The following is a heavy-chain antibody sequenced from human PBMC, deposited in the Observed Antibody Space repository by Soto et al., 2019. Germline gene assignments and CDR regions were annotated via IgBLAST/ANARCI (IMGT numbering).Heavy chain of an antibody. CDR3: ARVELPVMDV. Sequence: GESLKISCKGSGYSFTSYWIGWVRQMPAKGLEWMVIIDPVDSDTVYSPSFQGQVTISADKSISTAYLQWSSLKASDTAMYYCARVELPVMDVWGQGTTVTVSS. J-gene: IGHJ6*02. CDR2: IDPVDSDT. D-gene: IGHD1-26*01. V-gene: IGHV5-51*01. CDR1: GYSFTSYW.